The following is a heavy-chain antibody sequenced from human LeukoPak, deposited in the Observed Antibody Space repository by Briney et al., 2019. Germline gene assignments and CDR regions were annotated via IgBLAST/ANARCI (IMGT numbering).Heavy chain of an antibody. D-gene: IGHD3-10*01. V-gene: IGHV4-59*01. J-gene: IGHJ4*02. CDR2: IYYSGST. CDR3: ARFSGAGGSNYFDY. CDR1: GGSISGYY. Sequence: SETLSLTCTVSGGSISGYYWSWIRQPPGEGLEWIAYIYYSGSTYYSPSLKSRVTISVDTSKNQFSLKLSSVTAADTAVYYCARFSGAGGSNYFDYWGQGTLVTVSS.